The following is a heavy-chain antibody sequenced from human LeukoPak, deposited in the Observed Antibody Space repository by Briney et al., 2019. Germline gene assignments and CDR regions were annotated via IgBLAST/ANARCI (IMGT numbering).Heavy chain of an antibody. CDR2: ISSSSSTI. CDR3: ARDRLEQLVTPPRAFDI. Sequence: PGGSLRLSCAASGFTFSSYSMNWVRQAPGKGLEWVSYISSSSSTIYYADSVKGRFTISRDNAKNSLYLQMNSLRAEDTAVYYCARDRLEQLVTPPRAFDIWGQGTMVTVSS. D-gene: IGHD6-13*01. CDR1: GFTFSSYS. V-gene: IGHV3-48*01. J-gene: IGHJ3*02.